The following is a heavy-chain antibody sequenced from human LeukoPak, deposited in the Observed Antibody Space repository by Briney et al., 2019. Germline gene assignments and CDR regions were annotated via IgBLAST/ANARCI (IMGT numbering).Heavy chain of an antibody. CDR3: ARDNYGMDV. V-gene: IGHV3-21*01. CDR1: GFTFSSYS. CDR2: ISSSSYI. Sequence: PGGSLRLSCAASGFTFSSYSMNWVRQAPGKGLGWVSSISSSSYIYYADSVKGRFTISRDNAKNSLYLQMNSLRAEDTAVYYCARDNYGMDVWGQGTTVTVSS. J-gene: IGHJ6*02.